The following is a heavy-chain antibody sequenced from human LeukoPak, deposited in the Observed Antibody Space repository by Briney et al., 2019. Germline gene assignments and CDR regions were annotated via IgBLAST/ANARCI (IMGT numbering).Heavy chain of an antibody. Sequence: SETLSLTCTVSGGSISSYYWSWIRQPPGKGLEWIGYVYYSGSTNYNPSLKSRVTISVDTSKNQFSLKLSSVTAADTAVYYCASHDYSNDGWFDPWGQGTLVTVSS. CDR2: VYYSGST. CDR1: GGSISSYY. D-gene: IGHD4-4*01. V-gene: IGHV4-59*01. CDR3: ASHDYSNDGWFDP. J-gene: IGHJ5*02.